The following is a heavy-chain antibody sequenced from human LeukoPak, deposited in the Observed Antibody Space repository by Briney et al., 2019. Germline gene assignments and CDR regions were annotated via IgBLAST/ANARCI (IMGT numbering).Heavy chain of an antibody. Sequence: GGSLRLSCAASGFTFSTYWMSWFRQAPGKGLEWVANIKQDGSEKHYVDFVKGRFTISRDNAKNSLYLQMNSLRAEDTAVYYCASGQQLGYWGQGTLVTVSS. J-gene: IGHJ4*02. CDR1: GFTFSTYW. V-gene: IGHV3-7*03. CDR3: ASGQQLGY. D-gene: IGHD6-13*01. CDR2: IKQDGSEK.